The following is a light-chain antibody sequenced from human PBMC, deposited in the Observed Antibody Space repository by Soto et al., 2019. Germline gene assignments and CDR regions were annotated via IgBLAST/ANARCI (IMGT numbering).Light chain of an antibody. CDR1: QSVSSN. V-gene: IGKV3-15*01. CDR3: QQYNNWPLT. J-gene: IGKJ4*01. Sequence: EIVMTQSPATLSVSPGERATLSCRASQSVSSNVAWYQQRPGQAPRLLIYGASPRATGIPARFSGSGSGTEFTLTISSLQSEDFAVYYCQQYNNWPLTFGGGTKVDIK. CDR2: GAS.